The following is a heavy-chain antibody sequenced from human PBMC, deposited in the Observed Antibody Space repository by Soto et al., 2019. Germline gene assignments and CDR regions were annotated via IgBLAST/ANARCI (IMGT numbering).Heavy chain of an antibody. V-gene: IGHV3-23*01. Sequence: EVQLLESGGGLVQPGGSLRLSCAASGLTFSSYAMTWVRQAPGKGLEWVSAISGSGYSTDYADSVKGRFTISRDNSKNTLYLQMNSLRVEVTAVYYCAKDMLSAAASDAFDIWGQGTMVTVSS. CDR1: GLTFSSYA. J-gene: IGHJ3*02. CDR2: ISGSGYST. D-gene: IGHD2-2*01. CDR3: AKDMLSAAASDAFDI.